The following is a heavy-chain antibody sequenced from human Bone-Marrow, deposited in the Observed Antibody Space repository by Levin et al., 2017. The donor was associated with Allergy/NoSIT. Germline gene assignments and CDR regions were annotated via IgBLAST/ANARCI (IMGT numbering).Heavy chain of an antibody. CDR1: GFTFSNYV. D-gene: IGHD1-14*01. Sequence: PGGSLRLSCAASGFTFSNYVISWVRQAPGKGLEWVSAISTSGGTTYYADSVKGRFTISRDNSKNTLNLQMNSLRVEDTAVYYCATTGTSSPDFDYWGQGTQVTISS. CDR3: ATTGTSSPDFDY. V-gene: IGHV3-23*01. J-gene: IGHJ4*02. CDR2: ISTSGGTT.